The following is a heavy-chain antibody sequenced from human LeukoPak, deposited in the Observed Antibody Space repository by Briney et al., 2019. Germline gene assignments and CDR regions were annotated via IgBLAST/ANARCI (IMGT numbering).Heavy chain of an antibody. CDR2: IYGSGST. CDR3: ARNVGWYTHDT. Sequence: SETPSLTCTVSGDSLSSHFWTWIRQPPGEGLEWIGYIYGSGSTNYDPSLRSRVTISEDTSKNHFSLKLTSVTAADTAVYYCARNVGWYTHDTWGQGTLVTVSS. J-gene: IGHJ5*02. D-gene: IGHD6-19*01. V-gene: IGHV4-59*08. CDR1: GDSLSSHF.